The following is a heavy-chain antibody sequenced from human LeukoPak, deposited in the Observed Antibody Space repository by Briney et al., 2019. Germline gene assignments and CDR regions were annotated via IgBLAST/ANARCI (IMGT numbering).Heavy chain of an antibody. V-gene: IGHV1-8*01. CDR1: GYTFTSYD. CDR3: ARDRDSSSWYMADY. Sequence: ASVKVSCKASGYTFTSYDINWVRQATGQGLEWMGWMNPNSGNTGYAQKFQGRVTMTRNTSISTAYMELSSLRSEDTAVYYCARDRDSSSWYMADYWGQGTLVTVSS. D-gene: IGHD6-13*01. CDR2: MNPNSGNT. J-gene: IGHJ4*02.